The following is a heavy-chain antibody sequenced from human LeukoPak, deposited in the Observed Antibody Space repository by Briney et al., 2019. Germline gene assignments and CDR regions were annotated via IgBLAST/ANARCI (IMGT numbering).Heavy chain of an antibody. CDR2: IYYSGST. D-gene: IGHD3-3*01. CDR3: ARYQYDFWSGFWFDP. J-gene: IGHJ5*02. V-gene: IGHV4-31*03. CDR1: GGSISSGGYY. Sequence: SETLSLTCTVSGGSISSGGYYWSWIRQHPGKGLEWIGYIYYSGSTYYNPSLKSRVTISVDTSKNQFSLKLSSVTAADTAVYYCARYQYDFWSGFWFDPWGQGTLATVSS.